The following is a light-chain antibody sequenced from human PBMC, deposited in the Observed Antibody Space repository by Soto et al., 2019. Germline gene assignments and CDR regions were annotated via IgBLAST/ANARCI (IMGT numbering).Light chain of an antibody. Sequence: QSALTQPASVSGSPGQSITISCTGTSSDVGGYNYVSWYQQHPDKAPKLMIYEVSNRPSGVSNRFSGSKSGNTASLTISGLQAEDEADYYCSSYTCRSSLYVFGTGTKLTVL. V-gene: IGLV2-14*01. J-gene: IGLJ1*01. CDR2: EVS. CDR1: SSDVGGYNY. CDR3: SSYTCRSSLYV.